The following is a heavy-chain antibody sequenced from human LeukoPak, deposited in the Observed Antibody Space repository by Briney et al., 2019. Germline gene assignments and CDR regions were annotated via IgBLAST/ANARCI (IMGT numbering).Heavy chain of an antibody. Sequence: SGGSLRLSCAASGFTVSSNYMSWVRQAPGKGLEWVSVIYSGGSTYYADSVKGRFTISRDNSKNTLYLQMNSLKTEDTAVYYCTSGYSYGFFIWGQGTMVTVSS. D-gene: IGHD5-18*01. CDR3: TSGYSYGFFI. CDR2: IYSGGST. V-gene: IGHV3-66*01. CDR1: GFTVSSNY. J-gene: IGHJ3*02.